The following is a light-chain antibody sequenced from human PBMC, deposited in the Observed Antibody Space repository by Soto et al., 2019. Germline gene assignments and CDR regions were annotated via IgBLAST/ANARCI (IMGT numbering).Light chain of an antibody. CDR1: QIFGSSY. J-gene: IGKJ1*01. Sequence: EIVLTQSPGTLSLSPGERATLSCRASQIFGSSYLAWYQQTPGQPPRLLIFGASTRAAGVPDRFSGSGSGTDFTLTISSLRSEDIAVYFWQQYGDSPWTFGQGTKVEF. CDR2: GAS. V-gene: IGKV3-20*01. CDR3: QQYGDSPWT.